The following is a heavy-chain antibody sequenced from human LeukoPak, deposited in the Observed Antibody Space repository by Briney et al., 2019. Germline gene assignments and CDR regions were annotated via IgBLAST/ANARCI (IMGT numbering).Heavy chain of an antibody. Sequence: GGSLRLSCEASGFTFSSYAMSWVRQAPGKGLEWVSAISGSGGSTYYADSVKGRFTISRDNSKNTLYLQMNSLRAEDTAVYYCAKLNYYDSSGYSTPLDYWGQGTLVTVSS. D-gene: IGHD3-22*01. V-gene: IGHV3-23*01. CDR1: GFTFSSYA. CDR3: AKLNYYDSSGYSTPLDY. CDR2: ISGSGGST. J-gene: IGHJ4*02.